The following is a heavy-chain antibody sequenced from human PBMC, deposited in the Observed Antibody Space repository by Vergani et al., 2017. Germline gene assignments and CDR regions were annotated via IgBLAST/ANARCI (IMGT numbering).Heavy chain of an antibody. CDR2: IIPILGIA. V-gene: IGHV1-69*02. J-gene: IGHJ3*02. CDR1: GGTFSSYT. CDR3: ARTKHPDAFDI. Sequence: QVQLVQSGAEVKKPGSSVKVSCKASGGTFSSYTISWVRQAPGQGLEWMGRIIPILGIANYAQKFQGRVTITADKSTSTAYMELSSLRSEDTAVYYCARTKHPDAFDIWGQGTMVTVSS.